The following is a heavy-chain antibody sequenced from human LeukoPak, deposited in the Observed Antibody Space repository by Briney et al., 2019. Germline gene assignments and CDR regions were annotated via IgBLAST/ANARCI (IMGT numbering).Heavy chain of an antibody. Sequence: SETLSLTCTVSGGSISSYYWSWIRQPPGKGLEWIGYIYTSGSTNYNPSLKSRVTISVDTSKNQFSLKLSSVTAADTAVYCCASYDSSGYFGSFDYWGQGTLVTVSS. V-gene: IGHV4-4*09. CDR2: IYTSGST. CDR1: GGSISSYY. D-gene: IGHD3-22*01. J-gene: IGHJ4*02. CDR3: ASYDSSGYFGSFDY.